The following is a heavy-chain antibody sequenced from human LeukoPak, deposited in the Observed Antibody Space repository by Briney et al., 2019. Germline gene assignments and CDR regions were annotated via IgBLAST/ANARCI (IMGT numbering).Heavy chain of an antibody. J-gene: IGHJ4*02. V-gene: IGHV4-31*03. CDR1: GVSTSSGGYY. Sequence: PSETLCLTCTVSGVSTSSGGYYGSRLRPHQGKGLEWVVYNYYSGSTYYNPSLKSRVTISVDTSKNQFSLKLSSVTAADTAVYYCARFVEMATTVDFDYWGQGTLVTVSS. CDR2: NYYSGST. CDR3: ARFVEMATTVDFDY. D-gene: IGHD5-24*01.